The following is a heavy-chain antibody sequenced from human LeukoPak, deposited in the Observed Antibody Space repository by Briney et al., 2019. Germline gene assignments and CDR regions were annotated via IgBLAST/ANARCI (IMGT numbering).Heavy chain of an antibody. Sequence: SETLSLTCTVSGGSISSGSYYWSWIRQPAGKGLEWIGRIYTSGSTNYNPSLKSRVTISVDTSKNQFSLKLSSVTAADTAVYYCARDYDWNYDRWGQGTLVTVSS. J-gene: IGHJ4*02. CDR1: GGSISSGSYY. CDR2: IYTSGST. V-gene: IGHV4-61*02. CDR3: ARDYDWNYDR. D-gene: IGHD1-7*01.